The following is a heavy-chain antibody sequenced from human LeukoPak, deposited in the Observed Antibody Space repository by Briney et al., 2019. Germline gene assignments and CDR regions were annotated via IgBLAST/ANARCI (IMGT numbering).Heavy chain of an antibody. V-gene: IGHV1-69*06. CDR2: IIPIFGTA. CDR3: ARDARAVAGPTLDY. D-gene: IGHD6-19*01. CDR1: GGTFSSYA. Sequence: SVKVSCKASGGTFSSYAISWVRQAPGQGLEWVGGIIPIFGTANYAQKFQGRVTITADKSTSTAYMELSSLRSEDTAVYYCARDARAVAGPTLDYWGQGTLVTVSS. J-gene: IGHJ4*02.